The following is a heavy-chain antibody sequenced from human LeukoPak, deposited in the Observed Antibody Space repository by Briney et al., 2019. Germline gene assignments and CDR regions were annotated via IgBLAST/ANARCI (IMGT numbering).Heavy chain of an antibody. D-gene: IGHD3-10*01. V-gene: IGHV3-23*01. CDR1: GFTFSSYA. CDR3: AKDFYGAGVVGAFDI. CDR2: ISGSGGST. J-gene: IGHJ3*02. Sequence: GGSLRLSCAASGFTFSSYAMSWVRQAPGKGLEWVSGISGSGGSTYYADSVKGRFTISRHNSKNTLYLQMNSLKAEDTAVYYCAKDFYGAGVVGAFDIWGEGTMVTVSS.